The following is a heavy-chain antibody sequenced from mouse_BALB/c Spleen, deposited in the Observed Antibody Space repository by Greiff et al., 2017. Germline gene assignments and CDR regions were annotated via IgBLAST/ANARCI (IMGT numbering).Heavy chain of an antibody. J-gene: IGHJ3*01. Sequence: VQLVESGAELVRPGTSVKVSCKASGYAFTNYLIEWVKQRPGQGLEWIGVINPGSGGTNYNEKFKGKATLTADKSSSTAYMQLSSLTSDDSAVYFCASALTARATGFAYWGQGTLVTVSA. CDR3: ASALTARATGFAY. V-gene: IGHV1-54*01. D-gene: IGHD3-1*01. CDR2: INPGSGGT. CDR1: GYAFTNYL.